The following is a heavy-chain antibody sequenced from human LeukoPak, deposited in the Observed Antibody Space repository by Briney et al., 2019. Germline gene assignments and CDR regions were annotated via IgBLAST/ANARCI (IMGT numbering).Heavy chain of an antibody. D-gene: IGHD1-1*01. Sequence: GGSLRLSCAAAGFTFSSSCMSWVRQAPGKGLEWVANIKEDGSEKYYVDSVKGRFTISRDNAKNSLYLQMNSLRAEDTAIYYCAKGTTWQTCDYWGQGTLVTVSS. V-gene: IGHV3-7*05. J-gene: IGHJ4*02. CDR1: GFTFSSSC. CDR2: IKEDGSEK. CDR3: AKGTTWQTCDY.